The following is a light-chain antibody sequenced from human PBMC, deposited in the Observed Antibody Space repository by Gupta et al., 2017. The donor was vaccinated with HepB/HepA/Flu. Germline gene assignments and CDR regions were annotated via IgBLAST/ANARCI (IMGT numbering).Light chain of an antibody. Sequence: QSEPPQPPSASGPPGQRVTISCSGSSSNIGSNTVDWYQQHPGTAPKLLIYSNNQRPSGVPDRFSGSKSGTSASLAISGLQAEDEADYYCATWDDSLNGWVFGGGTKLTVL. CDR2: SNN. J-gene: IGLJ3*02. CDR3: ATWDDSLNGWV. V-gene: IGLV1-44*01. CDR1: SSNIGSNT.